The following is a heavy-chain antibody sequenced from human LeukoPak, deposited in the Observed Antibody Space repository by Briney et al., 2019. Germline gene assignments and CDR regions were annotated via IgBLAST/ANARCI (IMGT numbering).Heavy chain of an antibody. CDR2: IYYSGST. J-gene: IGHJ6*02. D-gene: IGHD6-19*01. Sequence: PSETLSLTCTVSGGSISSYYWSWIRQPPGKGLEWIGYIYYSGSTEYNPSLKSRVTISVDTSKNQFSLKLNSVTAADTAVYYCARSDAVAGTGYGMDVWGQGTTVTVSS. CDR1: GGSISSYY. CDR3: ARSDAVAGTGYGMDV. V-gene: IGHV4-59*01.